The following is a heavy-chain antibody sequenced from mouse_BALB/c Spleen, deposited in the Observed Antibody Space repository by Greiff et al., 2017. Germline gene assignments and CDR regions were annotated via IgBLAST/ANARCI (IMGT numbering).Heavy chain of an antibody. Sequence: EVQLQESGPGLVKPSQSLSLTCSVTGYSITSGYYWNWIRQFPGNKLEWMGYISYDGSNNYNPSLKNRISITRDTSKNQFFLKLNSVTTEDTATYYCARDPEHYAMDYWGQGTSVTVSS. CDR2: ISYDGSN. CDR3: ARDPEHYAMDY. V-gene: IGHV3-6*02. J-gene: IGHJ4*01. CDR1: GYSITSGYY.